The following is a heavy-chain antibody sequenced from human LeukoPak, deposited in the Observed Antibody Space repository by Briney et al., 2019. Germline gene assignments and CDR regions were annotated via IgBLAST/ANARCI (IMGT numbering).Heavy chain of an antibody. CDR1: GYTFTAYS. D-gene: IGHD3-10*01. Sequence: ASVTVTFKSSGYTFTAYSRHWVRQPPGRGREGMGWINSNSGGTNYAQKFQGRVTMTRSTSITTAYMELSRLRSDDTAVYYCASDLDYYGSGSFFNTWGQGTMVTASS. V-gene: IGHV1-2*02. CDR2: INSNSGGT. CDR3: ASDLDYYGSGSFFNT. J-gene: IGHJ3*02.